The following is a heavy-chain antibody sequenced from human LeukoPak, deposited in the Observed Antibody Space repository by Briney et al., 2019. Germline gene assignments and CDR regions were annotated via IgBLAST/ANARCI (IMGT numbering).Heavy chain of an antibody. CDR2: ISAYNGNT. Sequence: PGASVKVSCKASGYTFTSYGISWVRQAPGQGLEWMGWISAYNGNTNYAQKLQGRVTMTTDTSTSTAYMELRSLRSDDTAVYYCARDLATELLYYYGMDVWGQGTTVTVSS. CDR3: ARDLATELLYYYGMDV. CDR1: GYTFTSYG. D-gene: IGHD1-7*01. V-gene: IGHV1-18*01. J-gene: IGHJ6*02.